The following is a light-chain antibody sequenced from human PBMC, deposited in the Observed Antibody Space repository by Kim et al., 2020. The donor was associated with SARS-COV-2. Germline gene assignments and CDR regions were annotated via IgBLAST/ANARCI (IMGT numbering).Light chain of an antibody. Sequence: QSITIPCSGTNSDVGGYNYVSWYQQHPGKAPKLMIYDVTNRPSGVSNRFSGSKSGNTASLTISGLQTEDEADYYCSSYTTSSTLVVFGGGTQLTVL. V-gene: IGLV2-14*03. CDR3: SSYTTSSTLVV. CDR1: NSDVGGYNY. CDR2: DVT. J-gene: IGLJ2*01.